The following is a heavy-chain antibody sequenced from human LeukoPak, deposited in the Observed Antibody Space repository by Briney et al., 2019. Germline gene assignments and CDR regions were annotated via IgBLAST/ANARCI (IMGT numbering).Heavy chain of an antibody. Sequence: ASVKVSCKASGYTSTSYGISWVRQAPGQGLEWMGWISAYNGNTNYAQKLQGRVTMTTDTSTSTAYMELRSLRSDDTAVYYCARDPTNSYGSGTPFDYRGQGTLVTVSS. V-gene: IGHV1-18*04. CDR3: ARDPTNSYGSGTPFDY. J-gene: IGHJ4*02. CDR2: ISAYNGNT. CDR1: GYTSTSYG. D-gene: IGHD3-10*01.